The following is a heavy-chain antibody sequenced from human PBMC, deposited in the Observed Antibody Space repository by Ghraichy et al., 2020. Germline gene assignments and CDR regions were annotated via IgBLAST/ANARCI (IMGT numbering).Heavy chain of an antibody. CDR1: GGSISSSSYY. J-gene: IGHJ4*02. Sequence: SETLSLTCTVSGGSISSSSYYWGWIRQPPGKGLEWIGSIYYSGSTYYNPSLKSRVTISVDTSKNQFSLKLSSVTAADTAVYYCASFRIQLWSFAYWGQGTLVTVSS. D-gene: IGHD5-18*01. CDR2: IYYSGST. CDR3: ASFRIQLWSFAY. V-gene: IGHV4-39*01.